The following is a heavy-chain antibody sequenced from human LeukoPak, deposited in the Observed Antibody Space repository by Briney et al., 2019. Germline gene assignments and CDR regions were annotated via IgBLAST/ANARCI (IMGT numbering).Heavy chain of an antibody. Sequence: GASVKVSCKASGGTFSSYAISWVRQAPGQGLEWMGRIILILDMANYAQKFQGRVTITADKSTSTAYMELSSLRSEDTAVYYCADELEQDYFDYWGQGTLVTVSS. V-gene: IGHV1-69*04. CDR3: ADELEQDYFDY. CDR2: IILILDMA. J-gene: IGHJ4*02. D-gene: IGHD1/OR15-1a*01. CDR1: GGTFSSYA.